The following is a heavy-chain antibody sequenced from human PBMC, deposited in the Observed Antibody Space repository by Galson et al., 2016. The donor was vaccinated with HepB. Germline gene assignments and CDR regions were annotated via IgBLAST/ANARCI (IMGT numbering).Heavy chain of an antibody. Sequence: SVKVSCKASGYTFTSYTLSWVRQAPGQGLEYMGWISPYNGNTNYAQKFQDRVTMTTDTPTSTVYMELRSLTSDDTAVYYCARVGRDVGFHWGQGTLVTVSS. CDR1: GYTFTSYT. CDR3: ARVGRDVGFH. CDR2: ISPYNGNT. D-gene: IGHD2-15*01. V-gene: IGHV1-18*01. J-gene: IGHJ4*02.